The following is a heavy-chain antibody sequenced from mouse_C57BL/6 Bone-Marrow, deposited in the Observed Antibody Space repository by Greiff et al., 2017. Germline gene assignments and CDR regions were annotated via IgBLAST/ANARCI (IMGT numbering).Heavy chain of an antibody. CDR2: INPNNGGT. Sequence: VQLKESGPELVKPGASVKMSCKASGYTFTDYNMHWVKQSHGKSLEWIGYINPNNGGTSYNQKFKGKATLTVNKSSSTAYMELRRLTSEDSAVYYCARGRGLRRNYYAMDYWGQGTSVTVSS. J-gene: IGHJ4*01. D-gene: IGHD2-4*01. CDR3: ARGRGLRRNYYAMDY. V-gene: IGHV1-22*01. CDR1: GYTFTDYN.